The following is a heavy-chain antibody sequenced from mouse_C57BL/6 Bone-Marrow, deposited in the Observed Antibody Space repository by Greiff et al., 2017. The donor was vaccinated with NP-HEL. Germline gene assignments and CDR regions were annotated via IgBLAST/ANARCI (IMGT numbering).Heavy chain of an antibody. CDR3: ARQRYYGSSYWFAY. J-gene: IGHJ3*01. CDR1: GFTFSDYY. CDR2: ISNGGGST. D-gene: IGHD1-1*01. V-gene: IGHV5-12*01. Sequence: EVQLVESGGGLVQPGGSLKLSCAASGFTFSDYYMYWVRQTPEKRLEWVAYISNGGGSTYYPDTVKGRFTISRDTAKNTLYLQMSRLKSEDTAMYYCARQRYYGSSYWFAYWGQGTLVTVSA.